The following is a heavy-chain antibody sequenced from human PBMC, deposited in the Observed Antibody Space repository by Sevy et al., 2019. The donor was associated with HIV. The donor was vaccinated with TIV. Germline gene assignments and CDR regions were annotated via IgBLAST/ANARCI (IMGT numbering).Heavy chain of an antibody. J-gene: IGHJ4*02. V-gene: IGHV3-73*01. CDR1: GFTFSGSA. Sequence: GGSLRLSCAASGFTFSGSAMHWVRQASGKGLEWVGRIRSKANSYATAYAASVKGRFTISRDDSKNTAYLQMNSLKTEDTAGYYCTRDLDTAMVMGYKFDYWGQGTLVTVSS. CDR2: IRSKANSYAT. CDR3: TRDLDTAMVMGYKFDY. D-gene: IGHD5-18*01.